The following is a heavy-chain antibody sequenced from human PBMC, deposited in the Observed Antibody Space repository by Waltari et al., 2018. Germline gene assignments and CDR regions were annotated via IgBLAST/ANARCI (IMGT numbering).Heavy chain of an antibody. D-gene: IGHD6-19*01. V-gene: IGHV1-69*04. CDR3: ARVYQYSSGWYSFNWFDP. CDR2: IIPILGIA. J-gene: IGHJ5*02. CDR1: GGTFSSYA. Sequence: QVQLVQSGAEVKKPGSSVKVSCKASGGTFSSYAISWVRQAPGQGLEWMGGIIPILGIANYAQKFQGRVTITADESTSTAYMELSSLRSEDTAVYYCARVYQYSSGWYSFNWFDPWGQGTLVTVSS.